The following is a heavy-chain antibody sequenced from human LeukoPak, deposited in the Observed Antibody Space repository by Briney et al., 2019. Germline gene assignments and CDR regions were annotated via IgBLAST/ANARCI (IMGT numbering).Heavy chain of an antibody. Sequence: GGSLRLSCAASGFTFSSYSMNWVRQAPGKGLEWVSSISGSSSYIYYADSVKGRFTISRDNAKNSLYLQMNSLRAEDTAVYYCARYGYSSYGMHYWGQGTLVTVSS. J-gene: IGHJ4*02. CDR1: GFTFSSYS. CDR2: ISGSSSYI. CDR3: ARYGYSSYGMHY. V-gene: IGHV3-21*01. D-gene: IGHD5-12*01.